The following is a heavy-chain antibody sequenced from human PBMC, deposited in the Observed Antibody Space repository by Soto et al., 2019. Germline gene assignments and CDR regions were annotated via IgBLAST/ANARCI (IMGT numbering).Heavy chain of an antibody. J-gene: IGHJ6*02. V-gene: IGHV1-2*02. D-gene: IGHD3-3*01. CDR1: GYTFTGYY. CDR3: ARVRNYDFWSGYSPFRYYYYGMDV. CDR2: INPNSGGT. Sequence: QVQLVQSGAEVKKPGASVKVSCKASGYTFTGYYMHWVRQAPGQGLEWMGWINPNSGGTNYAQKFQGRVTMTRDTSISTAYMELSRLSSDDTAVYYCARVRNYDFWSGYSPFRYYYYGMDVWGQGTTVTVSS.